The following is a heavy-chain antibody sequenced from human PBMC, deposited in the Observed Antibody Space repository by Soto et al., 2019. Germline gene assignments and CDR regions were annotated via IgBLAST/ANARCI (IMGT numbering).Heavy chain of an antibody. V-gene: IGHV3-23*01. D-gene: IGHD6-19*01. CDR2: ISGSGGTT. CDR1: GFTFSSCA. Sequence: GSLRLSCAASGFTFSSCAMSWVRQAPGKGLEWVSGISGSGGTTYYADSVKGRFTISRDNSKNTLYLQMNSLRAEDTAVYYCAKDLGGIAVAGRASRSFDYWGQGTLVTVSS. J-gene: IGHJ4*02. CDR3: AKDLGGIAVAGRASRSFDY.